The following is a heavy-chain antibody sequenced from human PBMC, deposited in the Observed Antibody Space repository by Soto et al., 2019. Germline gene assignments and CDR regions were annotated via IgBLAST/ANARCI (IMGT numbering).Heavy chain of an antibody. Sequence: ASVKVSCKASGYTFTSYAMHWVRQAPGQRLEWMGWINAGNGNTKYSQKFQGRVTIIRDTSASTAYMELSSLRSEDTAVNYCARILMDYDILTGYYMGYYFDYWGQGTLGTVSS. J-gene: IGHJ4*02. CDR1: GYTFTSYA. V-gene: IGHV1-3*01. CDR2: INAGNGNT. D-gene: IGHD3-9*01. CDR3: ARILMDYDILTGYYMGYYFDY.